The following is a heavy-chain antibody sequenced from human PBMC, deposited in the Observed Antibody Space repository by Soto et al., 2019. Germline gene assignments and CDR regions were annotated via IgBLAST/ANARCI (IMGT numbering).Heavy chain of an antibody. Sequence: ASVKVSCKASGGTFSSYAISWVRQAPGQGLEWMGGIIPIFGTANYAQKFQGRVTITADKSTSTAYMELSSLRSEDTAVYYCASPAPYCSGSSCYLEQFDYWGQGTLVTVSS. V-gene: IGHV1-69*06. J-gene: IGHJ4*02. CDR2: IIPIFGTA. CDR1: GGTFSSYA. CDR3: ASPAPYCSGSSCYLEQFDY. D-gene: IGHD2-15*01.